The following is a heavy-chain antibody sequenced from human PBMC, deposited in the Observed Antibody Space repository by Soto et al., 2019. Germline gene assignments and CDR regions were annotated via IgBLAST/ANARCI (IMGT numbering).Heavy chain of an antibody. CDR2: ISGSGGST. D-gene: IGHD3-22*01. CDR1: GFTFSSYA. CDR3: AKAYYYDSRGAGGSTLPPRKGYFVP. Sequence: EVQLLESGGGLVQPGGSLRLSCAASGFTFSSYAMSWVRQAPGKGLEWVSAISGSGGSTYYADSVKGRFTISRDNSKNSLYLKITALRAEDRAVYYCAKAYYYDSRGAGGSTLPPRKGYFVPGGGGPLFLFSS. V-gene: IGHV3-23*01. J-gene: IGHJ2*01.